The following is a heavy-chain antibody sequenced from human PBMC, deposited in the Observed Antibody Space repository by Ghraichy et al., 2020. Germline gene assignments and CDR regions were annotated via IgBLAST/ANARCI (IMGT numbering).Heavy chain of an antibody. CDR3: AKVLDLDSYYYYYGMDV. CDR1: GFTFSSYA. V-gene: IGHV3-23*01. D-gene: IGHD3/OR15-3a*01. CDR2: ISGSGGST. J-gene: IGHJ6*02. Sequence: GGSLRLSCAASGFTFSSYAMSWVRQAPGKGLEWVSAISGSGGSTYYADSVKGRFTISRDNSKNTLYLQMNSLRAEDTAVYYCAKVLDLDSYYYYYGMDVWGQGTTVTVSS.